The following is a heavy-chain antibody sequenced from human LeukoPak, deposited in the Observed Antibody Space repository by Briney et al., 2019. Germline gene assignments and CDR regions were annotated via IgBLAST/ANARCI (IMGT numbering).Heavy chain of an antibody. V-gene: IGHV4-34*01. J-gene: IGHJ5*02. CDR1: GGSFSGYY. Sequence: PSETLSLTCAVYGGSFSGYYWSWIRQPPGKGLEWIGEINHSGSTNYNPSLKGRVTISVDTSKNQFSLKLSSVTAADTAVYYCARDKGSGWFAVNWFDPWGQGTLVTVSS. CDR2: INHSGST. D-gene: IGHD6-19*01. CDR3: ARDKGSGWFAVNWFDP.